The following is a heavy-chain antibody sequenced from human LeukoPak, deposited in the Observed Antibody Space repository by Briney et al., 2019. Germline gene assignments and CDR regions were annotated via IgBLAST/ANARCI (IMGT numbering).Heavy chain of an antibody. Sequence: ASVKVSCKASGYTFSSYYMFWVRQAPGQGLEWMGIINPSRGSTSYAQRFQGRVTMTRDMSTSTAYMELRSLRSDDTAVYYCARDFRAAAGTLEFDYWGQGTLVTVSS. J-gene: IGHJ4*02. CDR2: INPSRGST. CDR1: GYTFSSYY. V-gene: IGHV1-46*01. CDR3: ARDFRAAAGTLEFDY. D-gene: IGHD6-13*01.